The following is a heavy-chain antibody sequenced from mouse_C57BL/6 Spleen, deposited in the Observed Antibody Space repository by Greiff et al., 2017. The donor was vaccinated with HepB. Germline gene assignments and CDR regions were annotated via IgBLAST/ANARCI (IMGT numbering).Heavy chain of an antibody. J-gene: IGHJ2*01. D-gene: IGHD1-1*01. CDR2: INYDGSST. Sequence: EVQRVESEGGLVQPGRSMKLSCTASGFTFSDYYMAWVRQVPEKGLEWVANINYDGSSTYYLDSLKSRFIISRDNAKNILYLQMSSLKSEDTATYYCAKITTAVAGNYFDYWGQGTTLTVSS. CDR3: AKITTAVAGNYFDY. CDR1: GFTFSDYY. V-gene: IGHV5-16*01.